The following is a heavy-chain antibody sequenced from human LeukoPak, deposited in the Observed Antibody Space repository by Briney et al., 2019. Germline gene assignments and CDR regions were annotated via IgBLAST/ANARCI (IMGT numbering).Heavy chain of an antibody. Sequence: GGSLRLSCTASGFTFSSYGMHWVRQAPGKGLEWVAFIRYDGSNKYYADSVKGRFTISRDNSKNTLYLQMNSLRAEDTAVYYCAKGERSYGPFDYWGQGTLVTVSS. CDR3: AKGERSYGPFDY. J-gene: IGHJ4*02. D-gene: IGHD5-18*01. V-gene: IGHV3-30*02. CDR2: IRYDGSNK. CDR1: GFTFSSYG.